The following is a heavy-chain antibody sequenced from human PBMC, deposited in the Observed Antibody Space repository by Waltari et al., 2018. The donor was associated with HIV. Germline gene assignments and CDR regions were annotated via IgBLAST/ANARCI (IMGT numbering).Heavy chain of an antibody. CDR2: ISCDGRNE. Sequence: QVQLVESGGGVVQPGKSLRLSCAASGFTFSNFGIHWVRQAPGKGQEWLAVISCDGRNEYYADSVKGRFTISRDNSKNTVYLQMNSLRADDTAVYYCAKEGWELLQFGYYFDYCGQGTLVTVSS. CDR1: GFTFSNFG. CDR3: AKEGWELLQFGYYFDY. V-gene: IGHV3-30*18. D-gene: IGHD1-26*01. J-gene: IGHJ4*02.